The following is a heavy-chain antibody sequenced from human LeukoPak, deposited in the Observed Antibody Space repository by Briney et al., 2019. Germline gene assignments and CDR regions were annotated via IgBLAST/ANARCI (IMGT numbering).Heavy chain of an antibody. Sequence: SVKVSCKASGGTFSSYAISWVRQAPGQGLEWMGRIIPILGIANYAQKFQGRVTITADKSTSTAYMELSSLRSEDTAVYYCARVPLWFGDSNWFDPWGQGTLVTVSS. CDR1: GGTFSSYA. V-gene: IGHV1-69*04. CDR2: IIPILGIA. J-gene: IGHJ5*02. CDR3: ARVPLWFGDSNWFDP. D-gene: IGHD3-10*01.